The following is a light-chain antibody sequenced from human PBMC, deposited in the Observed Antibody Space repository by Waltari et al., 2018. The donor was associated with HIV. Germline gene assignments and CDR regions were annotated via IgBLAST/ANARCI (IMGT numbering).Light chain of an antibody. CDR3: QQYDTLPLT. V-gene: IGKV1-33*01. Sequence: DIQMTQSPSSLSASVGDRVTITCQASQDISKYVNWYQQKPGTAPKLLICDTSNLETGVPSRFSGGGSVTNFTFTISSLQSEELATYFCQQYDTLPLTFGGGTKVEIK. J-gene: IGKJ4*01. CDR1: QDISKY. CDR2: DTS.